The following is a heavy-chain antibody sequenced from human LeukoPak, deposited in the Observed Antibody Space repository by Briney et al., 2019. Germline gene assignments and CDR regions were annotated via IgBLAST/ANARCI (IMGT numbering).Heavy chain of an antibody. CDR2: ISSGSSYI. D-gene: IGHD2-2*01. CDR3: VKDHLGSSTSPDKNYSDYGMDV. V-gene: IGHV3-21*01. Sequence: GGSLRLSCAASGFTFSSYSMNWVRQAPGKGLEWVSSISSGSSYIYYADSVKGRFTISRDNAKNSLYLQMNSLRAEDTAVYYCVKDHLGSSTSPDKNYSDYGMDVWGQGTAVTVSS. CDR1: GFTFSSYS. J-gene: IGHJ6*02.